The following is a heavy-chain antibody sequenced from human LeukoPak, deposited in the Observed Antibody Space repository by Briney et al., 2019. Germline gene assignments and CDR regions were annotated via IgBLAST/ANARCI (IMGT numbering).Heavy chain of an antibody. CDR2: ISAYNGDT. D-gene: IGHD5-18*01. J-gene: IGHJ5*02. Sequence: ASVKVSCKAYGYTFTSYGISWVRQAPGQRLEWMGWISAYNGDTNYAQKLQGRVTMTTDTSMSTAYMELRSLRSDDTAVYYCARERFTSLYSYGPNWFHPWGQGTLVTVSS. CDR1: GYTFTSYG. V-gene: IGHV1-18*01. CDR3: ARERFTSLYSYGPNWFHP.